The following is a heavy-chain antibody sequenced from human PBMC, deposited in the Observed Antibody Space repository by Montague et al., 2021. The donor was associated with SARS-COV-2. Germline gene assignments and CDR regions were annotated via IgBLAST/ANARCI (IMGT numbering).Heavy chain of an antibody. J-gene: IGHJ3*02. Sequence: SETLSLTCTVSGGSISSYYWSWIRQPPGKGLEWIGYIYYSGSTXXXPSXXXRVTISVDMSKNQFSLKLSSVTAADTAVYYCARVYRPEWLVSVPAFDIWGQGTMVTVSS. V-gene: IGHV4-59*01. CDR2: IYYSGST. CDR1: GGSISSYY. D-gene: IGHD3-9*01. CDR3: ARVYRPEWLVSVPAFDI.